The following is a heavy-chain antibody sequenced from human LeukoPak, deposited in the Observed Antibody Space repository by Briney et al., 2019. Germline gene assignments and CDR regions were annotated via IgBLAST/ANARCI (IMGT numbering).Heavy chain of an antibody. CDR1: GGSIDSTNW. Sequence: PSETLSLTCDVSGGSIDSTNWWNWVRPPPGKGLEWIGEIHHDGRINYNPSLKSRVTLSVDKSKNQFSLRLNSVTAADTAMYYCASSWLRDDAFDIWGQGTMVTVSS. J-gene: IGHJ3*02. V-gene: IGHV4/OR15-8*01. CDR2: IHHDGRI. CDR3: ASSWLRDDAFDI. D-gene: IGHD5-12*01.